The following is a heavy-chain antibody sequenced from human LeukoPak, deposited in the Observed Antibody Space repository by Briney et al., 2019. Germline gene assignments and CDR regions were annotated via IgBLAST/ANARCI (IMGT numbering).Heavy chain of an antibody. CDR2: INHSGST. CDR1: GGSFSGYY. D-gene: IGHD3-10*01. CDR3: ARRRSTSSTMVRGVIRSSGYYYMDV. V-gene: IGHV4-34*01. J-gene: IGHJ6*03. Sequence: SETLSLTCAVYGGSFSGYYWSWIRQPPGKGLEWIGEINHSGSTNYNPSLKSRVTISVDTSKNQFSLKLSSVTAADTAVYYCARRRSTSSTMVRGVIRSSGYYYMDVWGKGTTVTISS.